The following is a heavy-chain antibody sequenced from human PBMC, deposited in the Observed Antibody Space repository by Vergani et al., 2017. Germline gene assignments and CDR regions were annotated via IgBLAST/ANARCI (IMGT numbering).Heavy chain of an antibody. V-gene: IGHV4-31*01. CDR2: IYYSGST. CDR3: ARVRRYDAIWFDP. D-gene: IGHD5-12*01. J-gene: IGHJ5*02. CDR1: GGSVSSGSYY. Sequence: QVQLQESGPGLVKPSETLSLTCTVSGGSVSSGSYYWSWIRQPAGKGLEWIGYIYYSGSTYYNPSLKSLVTISVDTSKNQFSLKLSSVTTADTAVYYCARVRRYDAIWFDPWGQGTLVTVSS.